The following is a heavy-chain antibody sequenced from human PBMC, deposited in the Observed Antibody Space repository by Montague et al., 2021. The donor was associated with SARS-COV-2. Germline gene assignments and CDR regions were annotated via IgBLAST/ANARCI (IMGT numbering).Heavy chain of an antibody. CDR1: GFTFSSYA. CDR2: ISGSGGST. V-gene: IGHV3-23*01. CDR3: AKRGTSEALYSHYDILTGYYITSRTYYYYYGMDV. Sequence: SLRLSCAASGFTFSSYAMSWVRQAPGKGLEWVSAISGSGGSTYYXXSLKGRFTISRDNSKNTLYLQMNSLRAEDTAVYYCAKRGTSEALYSHYDILTGYYITSRTYYYYYGMDVWGQGTTVTVSS. D-gene: IGHD3-9*01. J-gene: IGHJ6*02.